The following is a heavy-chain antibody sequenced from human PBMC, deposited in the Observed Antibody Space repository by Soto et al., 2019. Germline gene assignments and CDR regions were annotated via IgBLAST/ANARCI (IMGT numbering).Heavy chain of an antibody. CDR1: GGSVSSGSYY. CDR3: ARAGGGYDSSGYYVDY. CDR2: IYYSGST. Sequence: ASELMSDTCSVAGGSVSSGSYYRSWNRQPPGKGLEWIGYIYYSGSTNYNPSLKSRVTISVDTSKNQFSLKLSSVTAADTAVYYCARAGGGYDSSGYYVDYWGQGTLVTVSS. J-gene: IGHJ4*02. D-gene: IGHD3-22*01. V-gene: IGHV4-61*01.